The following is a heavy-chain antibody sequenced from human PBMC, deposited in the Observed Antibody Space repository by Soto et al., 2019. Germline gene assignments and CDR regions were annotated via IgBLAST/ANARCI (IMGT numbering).Heavy chain of an antibody. CDR3: ADLWFVELDFNY. V-gene: IGHV4-38-2*02. CDR1: GYSIRSGYY. Sequence: SETLSLTCSVSGYSIRSGYYWGWVRQAPGKGLEWLGSVYHNGIMFHNPSFQSRVTISVDTSKNQFSLNLRSVTAADTAVYYCADLWFVELDFNYWGHGIRVTVYS. J-gene: IGHJ4*01. CDR2: VYHNGIM. D-gene: IGHD3-10*01.